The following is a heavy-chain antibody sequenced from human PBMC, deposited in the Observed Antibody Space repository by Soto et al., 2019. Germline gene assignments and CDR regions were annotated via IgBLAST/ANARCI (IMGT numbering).Heavy chain of an antibody. CDR3: ARLPPVRYFDS. CDR2: VHYSGRT. CDR1: GGSFSTSSYY. D-gene: IGHD3-9*01. V-gene: IGHV4-39*01. Sequence: PSETLSLTCTVSGGSFSTSSYYWGWIRQPPGKGLEWIGNVHYSGRTYYNPSLKSRVTISVDTAKNQFSLVLTSVTAADTAVYYCARLPPVRYFDSWGQGALVTVSS. J-gene: IGHJ4*02.